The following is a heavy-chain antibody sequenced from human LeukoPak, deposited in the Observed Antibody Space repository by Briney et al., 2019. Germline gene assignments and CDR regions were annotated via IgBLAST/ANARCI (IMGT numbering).Heavy chain of an antibody. CDR3: ARGPYGDYARNWFDP. J-gene: IGHJ5*02. CDR2: ISSKGGST. Sequence: GSLRLSCAASGFTFTSYAMHWVRQAPGPGLEYVSAISSKGGSTYYANSVKGRFTISRDNSKDTLYLQMGSLSAEDMAVYYCARGPYGDYARNWFDPWGQGTLVTVSS. CDR1: GFTFTSYA. V-gene: IGHV3-64*01. D-gene: IGHD4-17*01.